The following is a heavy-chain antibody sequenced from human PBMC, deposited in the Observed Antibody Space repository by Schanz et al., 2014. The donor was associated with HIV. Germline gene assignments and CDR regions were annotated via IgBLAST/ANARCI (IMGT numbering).Heavy chain of an antibody. CDR2: FNVMLSKI. D-gene: IGHD3-10*01. J-gene: IGHJ6*02. Sequence: QVQLVQSGAEVKKTGSSVKVACKASGGTFRSNDRNWVLQAPGQGLEWIGHFNVMLSKINSAQKFQGRVSMTADPSTNTAYMEMRGLRFEDTAVYYCASGRRSGIGSPIPVWRQGTTVSVSS. V-gene: IGHV1-69*01. CDR3: ASGRRSGIGSPIPV. CDR1: GGTFRSND.